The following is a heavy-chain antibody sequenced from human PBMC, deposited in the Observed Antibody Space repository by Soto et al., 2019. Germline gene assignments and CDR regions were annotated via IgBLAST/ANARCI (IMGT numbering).Heavy chain of an antibody. V-gene: IGHV3-53*01. CDR1: GFTVSSNY. J-gene: IGHJ4*02. D-gene: IGHD6-19*01. CDR3: ARESYSSFDY. CDR2: IYSGGTT. Sequence: EVPLVESGGDLIQPGGSLRLSCAASGFTVSSNYMSWVRQAPGKGLEWVSIIYSGGTTYYADSVKGRFTISRDNSKNTLYLQMNSLRAEDTAVYYCARESYSSFDYWGQGTLVTVSP.